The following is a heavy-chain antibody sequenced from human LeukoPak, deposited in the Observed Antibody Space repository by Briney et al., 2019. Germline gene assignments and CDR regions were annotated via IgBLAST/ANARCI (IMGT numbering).Heavy chain of an antibody. CDR3: ARGSDDFWSGYSPSY. CDR1: GYTFTGYY. D-gene: IGHD3-3*01. Sequence: ASVKVSCKASGYTFTGYYMHWVRQAPGQGLEWMGWINPNSGGTNYAQKFQGRVTMTRDPSISTAYMELRRLRSDDTAVYYCARGSDDFWSGYSPSYWGQGTLVTVSS. J-gene: IGHJ4*02. V-gene: IGHV1-2*02. CDR2: INPNSGGT.